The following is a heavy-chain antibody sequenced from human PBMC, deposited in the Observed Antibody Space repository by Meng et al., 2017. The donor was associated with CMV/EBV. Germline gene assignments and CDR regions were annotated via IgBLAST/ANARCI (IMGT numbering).Heavy chain of an antibody. J-gene: IGHJ4*02. CDR2: IYYSGST. Sequence: QVQLQESGPGLVKPSHTLDLTCTASGGSISSCDYYWSWIRQPPGKGLEWIGYIYYSGSTYYNPSLKSRVTISVDTSKNQFSLKLSSVTAADTAVYYCARDNRRGGVDYWGQGTLVTVSS. CDR3: ARDNRRGGVDY. D-gene: IGHD3-3*01. CDR1: GGSISSCDYY. V-gene: IGHV4-30-4*08.